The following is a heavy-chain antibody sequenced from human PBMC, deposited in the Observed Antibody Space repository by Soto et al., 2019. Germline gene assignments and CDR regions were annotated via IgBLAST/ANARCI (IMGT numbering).Heavy chain of an antibody. Sequence: QVQLVESGGGVVQPGRSLRLSCAASGFTFSSFGMHWVRQAPGKGLEWVAVIWYDGSNKDYVDSVKGRFTISRDNSKKNLYLQMNSLRGEDTAVYYCAGDWRGAYFDLWGRGTLVTVSS. CDR1: GFTFSSFG. J-gene: IGHJ2*01. CDR3: AGDWRGAYFDL. CDR2: IWYDGSNK. V-gene: IGHV3-33*01.